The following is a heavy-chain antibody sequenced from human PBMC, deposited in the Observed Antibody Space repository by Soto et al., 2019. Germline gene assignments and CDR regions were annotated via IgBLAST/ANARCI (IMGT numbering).Heavy chain of an antibody. CDR2: INHSGNT. J-gene: IGHJ4*02. CDR3: ARHHVRGRTIAGAAEF. V-gene: IGHV4-34*01. D-gene: IGHD1-26*01. CDR1: GKSLSGYY. Sequence: QVQLQQWGAGLLKPSETLSLTCAVYGKSLSGYYWSWIRQPPGKALEWIGEINHSGNTNYNPSLKRRVTISVDPSKNQLFLNLSSVTAADTAMYYCARHHVRGRTIAGAAEFWGQGTLVTVSS.